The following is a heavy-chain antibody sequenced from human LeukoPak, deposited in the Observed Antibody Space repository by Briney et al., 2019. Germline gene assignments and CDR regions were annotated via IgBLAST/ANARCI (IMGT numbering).Heavy chain of an antibody. CDR1: GFTFDDYG. Sequence: GGSLRLSCAASGFTFDDYGMSWVRQAPGKGLEWVSGTNWNGGSTGYADSVKGRFTISRDNAKNSLYLQMNSLRAEDTALYYCARKDKSWTFDYWGQGTLVTVSS. CDR3: ARKDKSWTFDY. CDR2: TNWNGGST. J-gene: IGHJ4*02. D-gene: IGHD3/OR15-3a*01. V-gene: IGHV3-20*04.